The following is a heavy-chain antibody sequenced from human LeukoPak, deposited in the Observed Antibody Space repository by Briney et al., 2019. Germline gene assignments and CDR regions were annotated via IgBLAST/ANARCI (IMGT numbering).Heavy chain of an antibody. CDR3: ARMTCGGWLQIPRACPFDY. J-gene: IGHJ4*02. Sequence: GGSLRLSCAASGFTFSSYGMHWVRQAPGKGLEWAAVIWYDGSNKYYADSVKGRFTISRDNSKNTLYLQMNSLRAEDTAVYYCARMTCGGWLQIPRACPFDYWGQGTLVTVSS. V-gene: IGHV3-33*01. CDR1: GFTFSSYG. D-gene: IGHD5-24*01. CDR2: IWYDGSNK.